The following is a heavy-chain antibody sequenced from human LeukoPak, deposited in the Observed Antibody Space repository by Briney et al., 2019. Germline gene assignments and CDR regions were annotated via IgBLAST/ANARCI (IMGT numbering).Heavy chain of an antibody. CDR1: GFTFDDYA. Sequence: GGSLRLSCAASGFTFDDYAMHWVRQAPGKGLEWVSGISWNSGSIGYADSVKGRFTISRDNAKNSLYLQMNSLRAEDTALYYCAKEMGGSYSLGPFDYWGQGTLVTISS. CDR3: AKEMGGSYSLGPFDY. CDR2: ISWNSGSI. J-gene: IGHJ4*02. D-gene: IGHD1-26*01. V-gene: IGHV3-9*01.